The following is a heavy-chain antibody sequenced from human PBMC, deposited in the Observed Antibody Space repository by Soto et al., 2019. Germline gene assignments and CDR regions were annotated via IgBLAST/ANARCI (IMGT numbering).Heavy chain of an antibody. CDR1: GGSISSSSYY. CDR3: ALGCEIPPSYSHY. J-gene: IGHJ4*02. D-gene: IGHD7-27*01. Sequence: SETLSLTCTVSGGSISSSSYYWGWIHQPPGKGLEWIGSIYYSGSTYYNPSLKSRVTISVDASKNQFSLKLSSVTAADTAVYYCALGCEIPPSYSHYWGQGTLVTVSS. CDR2: IYYSGST. V-gene: IGHV4-39*01.